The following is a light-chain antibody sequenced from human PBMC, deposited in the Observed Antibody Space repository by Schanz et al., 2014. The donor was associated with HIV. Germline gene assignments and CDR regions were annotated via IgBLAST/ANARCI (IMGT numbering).Light chain of an antibody. J-gene: IGKJ1*01. CDR3: QQYGSSPL. V-gene: IGKV3-20*01. CDR2: DAI. Sequence: EIVLTQSPGTLSLSPGEGATLSCRASQSVSSSYLAWYQQKPGQAPRLLIYDAINRATGIPARFSGSGSGTDFTLTISRLEPEDFAVYYCQQYGSSPLFGQGTKVEIK. CDR1: QSVSSSY.